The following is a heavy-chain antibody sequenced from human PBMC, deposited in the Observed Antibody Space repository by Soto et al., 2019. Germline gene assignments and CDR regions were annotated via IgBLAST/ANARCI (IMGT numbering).Heavy chain of an antibody. Sequence: GGSLRLSCAASGFTFSSYAMSWARQAPGKGLEWVANIKQDGSEKYYADSVKGRFTISRDNSKNTLYLQMNSLRAEDTAVYYCARKPSSWFDPWGQGTLVTVSS. V-gene: IGHV3-7*05. CDR1: GFTFSSYA. J-gene: IGHJ5*02. CDR2: IKQDGSEK. CDR3: ARKPSSWFDP.